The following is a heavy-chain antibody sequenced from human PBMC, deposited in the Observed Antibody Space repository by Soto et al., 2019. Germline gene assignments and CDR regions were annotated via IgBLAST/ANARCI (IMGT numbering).Heavy chain of an antibody. V-gene: IGHV3-30*18. Sequence: PGGSVRLACAASGFTFSSYGMHWVRQAPGKGLEWVAVISYDGSNKYYADSVKGRFTISRDNSKNTLYLQMNSLRAEDTAVYYCAKDAHTYYYGSGSYYNYYYYYYGMDVWGQGTTVTVSS. CDR3: AKDAHTYYYGSGSYYNYYYYYYGMDV. CDR2: ISYDGSNK. D-gene: IGHD3-10*01. J-gene: IGHJ6*02. CDR1: GFTFSSYG.